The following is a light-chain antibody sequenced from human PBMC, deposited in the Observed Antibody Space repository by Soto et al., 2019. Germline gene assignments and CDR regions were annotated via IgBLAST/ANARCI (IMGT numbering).Light chain of an antibody. Sequence: DIQMTQSPSTLSASVGDRVTITCRASQSISSWLAWYQQKPGKAPKLLIYDASSLESGVPSRFSGSGSGTEFTLTISSRQPDDFATYYCQQYNSYSRTFGQGTKGELK. V-gene: IGKV1-5*01. J-gene: IGKJ1*01. CDR3: QQYNSYSRT. CDR1: QSISSW. CDR2: DAS.